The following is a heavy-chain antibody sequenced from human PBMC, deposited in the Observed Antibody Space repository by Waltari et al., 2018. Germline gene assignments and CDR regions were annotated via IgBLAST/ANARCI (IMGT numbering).Heavy chain of an antibody. V-gene: IGHV4-31*03. Sequence: QVQLQESGPGLVKPSQTLSLTCTVSGGSISSGGYYWSWIRQHPGKGLEWIGYIYCSWSTYYNQSLKTRVTLSVDTSKNQFSLKLSSVTAADTAVYYCARAYYYDSLDAVDIWGQGTMVTVSS. D-gene: IGHD3-22*01. J-gene: IGHJ3*02. CDR1: GGSISSGGYY. CDR2: IYCSWST. CDR3: ARAYYYDSLDAVDI.